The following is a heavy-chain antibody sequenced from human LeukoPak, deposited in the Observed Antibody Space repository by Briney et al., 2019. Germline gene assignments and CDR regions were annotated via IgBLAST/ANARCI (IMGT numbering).Heavy chain of an antibody. Sequence: ASVKVSCKASGYTFTGYYMHWVRQAPGQGLEWMGWINPNSGGTNYAQKFQGRVTMTRDTSISTAYMELSRLRSDDTAVYYCARDILMVYAIGNWFDPWGQGTLVTVSS. CDR1: GYTFTGYY. CDR3: ARDILMVYAIGNWFDP. CDR2: INPNSGGT. V-gene: IGHV1-2*02. J-gene: IGHJ5*02. D-gene: IGHD2-8*01.